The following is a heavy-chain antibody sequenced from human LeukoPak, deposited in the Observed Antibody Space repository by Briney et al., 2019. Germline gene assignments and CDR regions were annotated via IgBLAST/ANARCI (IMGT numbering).Heavy chain of an antibody. CDR3: ATYRQVLLPFES. Sequence: GGSLRLSCAASGFTFSSDAMSWVRQAPGKGLEWVSAISGSGGSTYYADSVKGRFTISRDNSKNTLYLQMNSLRAEDTAVYYCATYRQVLLPFESWGQGTLVTVSS. V-gene: IGHV3-23*01. D-gene: IGHD2-8*02. J-gene: IGHJ4*02. CDR1: GFTFSSDA. CDR2: ISGSGGST.